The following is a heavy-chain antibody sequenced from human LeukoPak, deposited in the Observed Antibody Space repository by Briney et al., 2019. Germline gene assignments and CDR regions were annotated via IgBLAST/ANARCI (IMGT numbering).Heavy chain of an antibody. V-gene: IGHV1-2*02. CDR3: ARAARRDGYNRLDY. Sequence: ASAKVSCKASGYTFSNYDMNWVRQAPGQGLEWMGMITPSGGISYAQKFQGRVTMTRDTSISTAYMELSRLRSDDTAVYYCARAARRDGYNRLDYWGQGTLVTVSS. J-gene: IGHJ4*02. D-gene: IGHD5-24*01. CDR1: GYTFSNYD. CDR2: ITPSGGI.